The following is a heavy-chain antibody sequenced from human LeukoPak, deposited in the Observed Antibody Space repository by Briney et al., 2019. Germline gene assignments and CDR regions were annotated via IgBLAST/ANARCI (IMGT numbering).Heavy chain of an antibody. CDR1: GGSISSGSYY. CDR3: ATDTSWYY. V-gene: IGHV4-61*02. Sequence: SQTLSLTCTVSGGSISSGSYYWSWIRQPAGKGLEWIGSIYYSGSTYYNPSLKSRVTISVDTSKNQFSLKLSSVTAADTAVYYCATDTSWYYWGQGTLVTVSS. CDR2: IYYSGST. D-gene: IGHD2-8*01. J-gene: IGHJ4*02.